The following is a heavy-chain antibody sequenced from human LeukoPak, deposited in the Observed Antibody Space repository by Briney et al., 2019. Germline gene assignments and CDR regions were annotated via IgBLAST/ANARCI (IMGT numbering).Heavy chain of an antibody. D-gene: IGHD3-10*01. CDR1: GGSFSGYY. J-gene: IGHJ4*02. V-gene: IGHV4-34*01. CDR3: ARGREVRNFDY. Sequence: SETLSLTCAVYGGSFSGYYWSWIRQPPGKGLEWIGEINHSGSTNYNPSLKSRVTISVDTSKNQFSLKLSSVTAADTAVYYCARGREVRNFDYWGQGTQVTVSS. CDR2: INHSGST.